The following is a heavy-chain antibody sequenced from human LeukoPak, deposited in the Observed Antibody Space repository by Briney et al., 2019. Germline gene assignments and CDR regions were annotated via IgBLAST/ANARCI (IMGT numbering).Heavy chain of an antibody. J-gene: IGHJ4*02. CDR3: AKDPGIAVAGTLFDY. V-gene: IGHV3-9*01. CDR2: ISWNSGSI. D-gene: IGHD6-19*01. Sequence: GRSLRLSCVASGFTFDDYDMHWVRQAPGKGLEWVSGISWNSGSIGYADSVKGRFTISRDNAKNSLYLQMNSLRAEDTALYYCAKDPGIAVAGTLFDYWGQGTLVTVSS. CDR1: GFTFDDYD.